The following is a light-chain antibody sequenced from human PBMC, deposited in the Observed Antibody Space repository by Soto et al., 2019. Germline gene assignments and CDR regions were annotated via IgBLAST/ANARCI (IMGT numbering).Light chain of an antibody. CDR1: RSVSTY. CDR2: GAS. J-gene: IGKJ5*01. CDR3: QQYGSSPIT. V-gene: IGKV3-20*01. Sequence: EIVLTQSPATLSLSPGEGATLSCRASRSVSTYLAWYQQKPGQAPRLLIYGASSRATGIPDRFSGSGSGTDFTLTISRLEPEDFAVYYCQQYGSSPITFGQGTRLEIK.